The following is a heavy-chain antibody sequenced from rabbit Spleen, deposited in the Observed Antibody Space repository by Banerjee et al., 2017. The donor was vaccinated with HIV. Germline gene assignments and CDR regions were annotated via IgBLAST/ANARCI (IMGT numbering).Heavy chain of an antibody. Sequence: QSLEESGGDLVKPGASLTLTCTASGFSFSSSYYMCWVRQAPGKGLEWIACINTATGKAVYASWAKGRFTISKTSSTTVTLQMTSLTAADTATYFCARDTGSSFSSYGMDLWGPGTLVTVS. J-gene: IGHJ6*01. CDR3: ARDTGSSFSSYGMDL. CDR1: GFSFSSSYY. CDR2: INTATGKA. V-gene: IGHV1S40*01. D-gene: IGHD8-1*01.